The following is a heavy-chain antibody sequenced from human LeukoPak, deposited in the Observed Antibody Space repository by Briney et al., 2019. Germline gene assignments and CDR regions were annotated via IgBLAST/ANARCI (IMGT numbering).Heavy chain of an antibody. V-gene: IGHV4-38-2*02. CDR2: IYHSGST. D-gene: IGHD4-23*01. Sequence: SETLSLTCTVSCYSISSGYYWGWIRQPPGKGLEWIGSIYHSGSTYYNPSLKSRVTISVDTSKNQFSLKLSSVTAADTAVYYCARDSPYGGKAGDFDYWGQGTLVTVSS. CDR1: CYSISSGYY. J-gene: IGHJ4*02. CDR3: ARDSPYGGKAGDFDY.